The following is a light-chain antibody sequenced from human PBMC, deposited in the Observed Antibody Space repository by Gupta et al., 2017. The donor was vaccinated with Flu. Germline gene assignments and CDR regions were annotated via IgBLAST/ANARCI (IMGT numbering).Light chain of an antibody. V-gene: IGKV2-30*01. J-gene: IGKJ2*02. CDR1: QILVYKNGIYL. CDR2: EGS. CDR3: TGGKHPWT. Sequence: VTLGQAAYSSWKSSQILVYKNGIYLLSWFQQMPGQSPRRIIYEGSKGDLGVTDRFSGGGEFNDFTQKSTVGEDEDGGVYYVTGGKHPWTFGQGTRVEI.